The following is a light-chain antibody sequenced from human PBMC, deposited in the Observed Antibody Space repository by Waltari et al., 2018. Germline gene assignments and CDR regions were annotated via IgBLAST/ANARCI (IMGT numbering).Light chain of an antibody. J-gene: IGKJ4*01. CDR1: QSVGTS. V-gene: IGKV3-11*01. CDR3: QQRREWPVT. Sequence: ENVLTQSPVTLSMSPGEGATLSCRASQSVGTSFAWYQQRPGQAPRLIIYDASTRATGSPARFSGSGAGTDFTLTISSLEPEDFATYYCQQRREWPVTFGGGTKVEIK. CDR2: DAS.